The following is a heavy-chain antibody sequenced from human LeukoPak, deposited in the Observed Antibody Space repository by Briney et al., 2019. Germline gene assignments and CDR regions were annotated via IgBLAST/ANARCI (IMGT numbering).Heavy chain of an antibody. CDR1: GDSVSSNSSA. D-gene: IGHD2-15*01. V-gene: IGHV6-1*01. CDR3: ARGECSGGICNYDSAFDI. Sequence: SQTLSLTCAISGDSVSSNSSAWYWIRQSPSRGLEWLGRTYYRSKWYDDYALSVKSRVTINPDTSKNQFSLHLNSVTPEDTAVYYCARGECSGGICNYDSAFDIWGQGTMATVSS. CDR2: TYYRSKWYD. J-gene: IGHJ3*02.